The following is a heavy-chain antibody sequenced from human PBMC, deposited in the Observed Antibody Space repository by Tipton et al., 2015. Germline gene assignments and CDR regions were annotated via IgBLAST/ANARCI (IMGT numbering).Heavy chain of an antibody. CDR3: ARLHPGDD. D-gene: IGHD5-24*01. Sequence: TLSLTCSVSAGSISSSNFYWGWVRQPPGKGLEWIGNVYYTGTTSYSPSLEGRVTISVDTSKNHFSLRLSSVTAADTAVYYCARLHPGDDWGQGTLVTVSS. J-gene: IGHJ4*02. CDR2: VYYTGTT. CDR1: AGSISSSNFY. V-gene: IGHV4-39*02.